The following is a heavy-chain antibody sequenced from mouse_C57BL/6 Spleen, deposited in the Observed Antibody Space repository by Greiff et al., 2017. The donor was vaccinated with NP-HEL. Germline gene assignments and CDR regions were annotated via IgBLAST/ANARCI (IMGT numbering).Heavy chain of an antibody. V-gene: IGHV6-3*01. CDR3: NYDGYLYWYFDV. D-gene: IGHD2-3*01. J-gene: IGHJ1*03. CDR1: GFTFSNYW. Sequence: EVHLVESGGGLVQPGGSMKLSYVASGFTFSNYWMNWVRQSPEKGLEWVAQLRLKSDNYATNYAESVKGRFTISRDDSKSSVYLQMNNLRAEDTGIYYCNYDGYLYWYFDVWGTGTTVTVSS. CDR2: LRLKSDNYAT.